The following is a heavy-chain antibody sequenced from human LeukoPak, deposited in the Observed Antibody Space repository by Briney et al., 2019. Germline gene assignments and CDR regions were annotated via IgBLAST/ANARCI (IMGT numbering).Heavy chain of an antibody. D-gene: IGHD3-22*01. Sequence: SETLSLTCAVYGGSFSGYYWSWIRQPPGKGLEWIGEINHSGSTNYNPSLKSRATISVDTSKNQFSLKLSPVTAADTAVYYCARETYDSSGYSDIDPIGFDIWGQGTMVTVSS. CDR3: ARETYDSSGYSDIDPIGFDI. J-gene: IGHJ3*02. V-gene: IGHV4-34*01. CDR2: INHSGST. CDR1: GGSFSGYY.